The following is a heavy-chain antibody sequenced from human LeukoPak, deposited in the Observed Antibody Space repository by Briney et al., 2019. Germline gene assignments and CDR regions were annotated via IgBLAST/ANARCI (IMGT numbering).Heavy chain of an antibody. Sequence: PGGSLRLSCAASGFTFSSYSMNWVRQAPGKGLEWVSSISSSSSYIYYADSVKGRFTISRDNAKNSLYLQMNSLRAEDTAVYYRARDLIAARPTPPFDYWGQGTLVTVSS. CDR3: ARDLIAARPTPPFDY. J-gene: IGHJ4*02. D-gene: IGHD6-6*01. CDR2: ISSSSSYI. CDR1: GFTFSSYS. V-gene: IGHV3-21*01.